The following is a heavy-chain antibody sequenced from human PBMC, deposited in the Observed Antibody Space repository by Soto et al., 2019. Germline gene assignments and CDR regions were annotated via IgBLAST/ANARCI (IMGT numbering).Heavy chain of an antibody. CDR1: GYTFNSYG. D-gene: IGHD1-26*01. CDR2: ISAYNGNR. Sequence: ASVKVSCKASGYTFNSYGISWVRQAPGQGLEWMGWISAYNGNRNYAQKFQGRVTMTRDTSISTAYMELSRLRSDDTAVYYCARASGSYYHYYYYGMDVWGQGTTVTVSS. V-gene: IGHV1-18*01. CDR3: ARASGSYYHYYYYGMDV. J-gene: IGHJ6*02.